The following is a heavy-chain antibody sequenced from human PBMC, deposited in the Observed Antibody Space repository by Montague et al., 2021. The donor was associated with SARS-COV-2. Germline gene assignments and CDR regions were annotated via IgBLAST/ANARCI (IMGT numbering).Heavy chain of an antibody. J-gene: IGHJ3*02. V-gene: IGHV4-59*08. CDR3: ARRALGYCSSTSCETAFDI. D-gene: IGHD2-2*01. CDR1: GGSISSYY. CDR2: IYYSGST. Sequence: SETLSLTCTVSGGSISSYYWSWIRQPPGKGLEWIGYIYYSGSTNYNPSLKSRVTISVGTSKNQFSLKLSSVTAADTAVYYWARRALGYCSSTSCETAFDIWGQGTMVTVSS.